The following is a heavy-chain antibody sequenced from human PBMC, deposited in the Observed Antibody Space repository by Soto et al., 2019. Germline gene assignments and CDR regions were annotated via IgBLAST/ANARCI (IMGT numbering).Heavy chain of an antibody. V-gene: IGHV3-33*01. CDR3: SREELVRYSYYGMDV. J-gene: IGHJ6*02. Sequence: QVQLVESGGGVVQPGRSLRLSCAASGFTFSSYGMHWVRQDPGKGLEWVAVLWYDGSHKYYADSVKGRFTISRDNSKNTLYLQMNSLISEDTAVYYRSREELVRYSYYGMDVWGQGTTVTVS. D-gene: IGHD6-13*01. CDR2: LWYDGSHK. CDR1: GFTFSSYG.